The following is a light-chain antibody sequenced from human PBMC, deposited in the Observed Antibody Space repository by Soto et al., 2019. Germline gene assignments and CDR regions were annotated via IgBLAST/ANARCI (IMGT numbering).Light chain of an antibody. CDR1: SSDVGGYNL. J-gene: IGLJ1*01. Sequence: QSVLTQPASVSGSPGQSITISCTGTSSDVGGYNLVSSYQHHPGKAPKLMIYESTTRPSGISNRFSGSKSGNTASLTISGLQAEDEADYYCGSYAGGNSYVFGSGTKLTVL. CDR3: GSYAGGNSYV. CDR2: EST. V-gene: IGLV2-23*01.